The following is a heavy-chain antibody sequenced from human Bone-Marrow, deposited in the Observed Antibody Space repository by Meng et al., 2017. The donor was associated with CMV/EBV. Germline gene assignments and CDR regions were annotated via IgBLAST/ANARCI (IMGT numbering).Heavy chain of an antibody. CDR3: VPEGNGGGFDY. CDR2: INPNSGGT. V-gene: IGHV1-2*02. D-gene: IGHD3-16*01. CDR1: GYSFTGFD. Sequence: ASVKVSCKASGYSFTGFDIYWVRQAPGQGLEWMGWINPNSGGTNYAQKFQGRVTMTRDTSISTAYMELSRLRSDDTAVYYCVPEGNGGGFDYWGQGTLVTVSS. J-gene: IGHJ4*02.